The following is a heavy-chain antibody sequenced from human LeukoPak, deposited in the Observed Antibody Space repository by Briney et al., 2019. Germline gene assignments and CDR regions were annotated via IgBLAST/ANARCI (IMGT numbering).Heavy chain of an antibody. CDR3: ARGINYDIFRD. CDR1: GGSISSSSYY. J-gene: IGHJ4*02. Sequence: PSETLSLTCTVSGGSISSSSYYWGWIRQPPGKGLEWIGSIYYSGSTYYNPSLKSRVTISIDTSKNQFSLRLNAVTAADTAVYYCARGINYDIFRDWGQGTLVTVSS. V-gene: IGHV4-39*07. CDR2: IYYSGST. D-gene: IGHD3-9*01.